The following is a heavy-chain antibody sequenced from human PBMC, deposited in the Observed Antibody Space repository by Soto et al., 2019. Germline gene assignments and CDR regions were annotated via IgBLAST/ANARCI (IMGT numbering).Heavy chain of an antibody. D-gene: IGHD3-10*01. V-gene: IGHV3-23*01. CDR2: ISGSGGGA. J-gene: IGHJ1*01. CDR3: AKDSDREYFQH. CDR1: GFTFSSYG. Sequence: GGSLRLSCAASGFTFSSYGMSWVRQAPEKGLEWVSGISGSGGGAYYADSVKGRFTISRDNSENTLYLQMNSLRVEDTAVYYCAKDSDREYFQHWGQGTLVTVSS.